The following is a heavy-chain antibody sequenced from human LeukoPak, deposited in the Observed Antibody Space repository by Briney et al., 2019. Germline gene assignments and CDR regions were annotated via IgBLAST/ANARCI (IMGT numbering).Heavy chain of an antibody. J-gene: IGHJ4*02. CDR2: ISGSGGST. CDR3: AKGSLGYCSSGSCESFDY. Sequence: PGGSLRLSCAASGFTLSSYVMSWVRQAPGKGLEWVSAISGSGGSTYYPDSVKGRFTISRDNSKNTLFLQMNSLRVEDTAVYYCAKGSLGYCSSGSCESFDYWGQGTLVTVSS. V-gene: IGHV3-23*01. CDR1: GFTLSSYV. D-gene: IGHD2-15*01.